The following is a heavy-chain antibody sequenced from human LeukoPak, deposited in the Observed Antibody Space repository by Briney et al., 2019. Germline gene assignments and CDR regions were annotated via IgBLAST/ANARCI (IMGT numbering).Heavy chain of an antibody. V-gene: IGHV3-49*04. J-gene: IGHJ6*02. CDR1: GFTFGDYA. Sequence: PGRSLRLSCTASGFTFGDYAMSWVRPAPGKGLEWVGFIRSKAYGGTTEYAASVKGRFTISRDDSKSIAYLQMNSLKTEDTAVYYCTRAYYYDSSGYYPAFEDGVLVGGMDVWGQGTTVTVSS. CDR3: TRAYYYDSSGYYPAFEDGVLVGGMDV. CDR2: IRSKAYGGTT. D-gene: IGHD3-22*01.